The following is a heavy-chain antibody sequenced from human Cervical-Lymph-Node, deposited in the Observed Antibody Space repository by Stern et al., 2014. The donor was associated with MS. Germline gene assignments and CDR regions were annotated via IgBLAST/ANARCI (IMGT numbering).Heavy chain of an antibody. D-gene: IGHD1-26*01. CDR2: IYYTGRT. CDR1: GGPVSSNTDY. CDR3: ARRLKWELSYFDS. Sequence: QLQLQDPPPPPPHPPPPLPPTCTVSGGPVSSNTDYWGWIRQSPGRGLEWIGNIYYTGRTYYNPPLNSRVSISPDTSNNQFSLRLTSVTAADTAVYYCARRLKWELSYFDSWGQGTLVIVS. V-gene: IGHV4-39*01. J-gene: IGHJ4*02.